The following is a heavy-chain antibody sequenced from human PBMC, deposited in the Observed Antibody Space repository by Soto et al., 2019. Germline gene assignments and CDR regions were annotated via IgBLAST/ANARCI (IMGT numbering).Heavy chain of an antibody. Sequence: SETLSLTCTVSGGSISSSSYYWGWIRQPPGKGLEWIGSIYYSGSTYYNPSLKSRVTISVDTSKNQFSLKLSSVTAADTAVYYCARRGIAARPQGGYFDYWGQGTLVTVSS. D-gene: IGHD6-6*01. CDR3: ARRGIAARPQGGYFDY. CDR1: GGSISSSSYY. V-gene: IGHV4-39*07. J-gene: IGHJ4*02. CDR2: IYYSGST.